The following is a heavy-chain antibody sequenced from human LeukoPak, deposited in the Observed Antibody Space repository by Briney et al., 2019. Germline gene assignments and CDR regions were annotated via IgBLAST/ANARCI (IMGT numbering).Heavy chain of an antibody. J-gene: IGHJ4*02. Sequence: KPGGSLRLSCAASGFTFSSYSMNWVRQAPGKGLEWVSSITSSSTYIYYTDSVKGRFTISRDNAKNTLYLQMNSLRAEDTAVYYCARPGYSSSSYFDYWGQGTLVTVSS. CDR2: ITSSSTYI. CDR3: ARPGYSSSSYFDY. CDR1: GFTFSSYS. D-gene: IGHD6-6*01. V-gene: IGHV3-21*01.